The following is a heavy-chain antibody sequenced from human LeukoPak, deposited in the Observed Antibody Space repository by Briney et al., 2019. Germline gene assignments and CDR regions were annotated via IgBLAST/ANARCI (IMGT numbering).Heavy chain of an antibody. CDR2: IIPIFGTA. CDR3: ARDNPPFCNGGTCYSY. CDR1: GGTFSSYS. V-gene: IGHV1-69*13. Sequence: SVKVSCKASGGTFSSYSISWVRRAPGQGRLWMGGIIPIFGTANYAQKFQGRVTIVADESTSTAYMELSSLRSEDTAVYYCARDNPPFCNGGTCYSYWGQGTLVTVSS. D-gene: IGHD2-15*01. J-gene: IGHJ4*02.